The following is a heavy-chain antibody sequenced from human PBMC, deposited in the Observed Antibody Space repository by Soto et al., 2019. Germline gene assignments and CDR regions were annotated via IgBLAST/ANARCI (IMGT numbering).Heavy chain of an antibody. CDR2: IYHSGST. J-gene: IGHJ4*02. CDR3: ARGTAADFDY. D-gene: IGHD6-13*01. CDR1: GGSISSGGYS. V-gene: IGHV4-30-2*01. Sequence: TSETLSLTCAVSGGSISSGGYSWSWIRQPPGKGLEWIGYIYHSGSTYYNPSLKSRVTISVDRSKNQFSLKLSSVTAADTAVYYCARGTAADFDYWGQGTLVTVSS.